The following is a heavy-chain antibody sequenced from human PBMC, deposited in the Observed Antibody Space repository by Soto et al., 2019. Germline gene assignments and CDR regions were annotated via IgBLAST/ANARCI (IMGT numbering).Heavy chain of an antibody. CDR3: AKAVYSISTIGGKLFDP. CDR2: IIHIFGTA. V-gene: IGHV1-69*13. J-gene: IGHJ5*02. D-gene: IGHD6-6*01. Sequence: SVKVSCKASGGTFSSYAISWVRQAPGQGLEWMGGIIHIFGTANYAQKFQGRVTITADESTSTAYMELSSLRSEDTAVYYCAKAVYSISTIGGKLFDPWGHGTLVTVSS. CDR1: GGTFSSYA.